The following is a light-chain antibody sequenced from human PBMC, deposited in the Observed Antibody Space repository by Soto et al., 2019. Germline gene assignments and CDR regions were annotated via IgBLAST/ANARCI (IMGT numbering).Light chain of an antibody. J-gene: IGKJ4*02. CDR1: QDIRIY. CDR2: AAS. V-gene: IGKV1-16*02. CDR3: QQDSRYPLT. Sequence: DIQLTQSPSSLSASVGDTVTITCRASQDIRIYLAWFQQKPGKAPQSLIYAASRLQSGVPSKFSGSSSGTDFTDPSNHRHPEEFANYYCQQDSRYPLTFGGGTKVEIK.